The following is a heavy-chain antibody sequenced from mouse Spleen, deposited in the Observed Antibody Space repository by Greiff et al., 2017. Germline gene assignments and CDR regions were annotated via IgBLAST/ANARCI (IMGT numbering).Heavy chain of an antibody. V-gene: IGHV1-63*02. J-gene: IGHJ4*01. CDR2: IYPGGGYT. Sequence: VQGVESGAELVRPGTSVKISCKASGYTFTNYWLGWVKQRPGHGLEWIGDIYPGGGYTNYNEKFKGKATLTADTSSSTAYMQLSSLTSEDSAVYFCARDYKDYYAMDYWGQGTSVTVSS. D-gene: IGHD2-12*01. CDR1: GYTFTNYW. CDR3: ARDYKDYYAMDY.